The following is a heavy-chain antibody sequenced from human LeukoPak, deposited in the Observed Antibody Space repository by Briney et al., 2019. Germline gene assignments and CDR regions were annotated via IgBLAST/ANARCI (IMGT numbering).Heavy chain of an antibody. CDR3: ARAMSIAARLQTIFDY. V-gene: IGHV4-39*07. CDR1: GGSISSSIHF. Sequence: SETLSLTCTVSGGSISSSIHFWGWFRQPPGKRLEWIGNIYYTGATYYNPSLKSRVTISVDTSKNQFSLNLTSVTAADTAVYYCARAMSIAARLQTIFDYWGQGTLVTVSS. J-gene: IGHJ4*02. CDR2: IYYTGAT. D-gene: IGHD6-6*01.